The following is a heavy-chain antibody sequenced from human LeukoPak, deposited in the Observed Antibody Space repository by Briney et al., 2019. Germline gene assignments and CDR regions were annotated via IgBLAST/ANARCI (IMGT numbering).Heavy chain of an antibody. V-gene: IGHV4-61*02. D-gene: IGHD2-2*02. CDR3: ARDASYCSSTSCYRVYYYMDV. J-gene: IGHJ6*03. CDR2: IYTSGST. Sequence: SETLSLTCTVSGGSISSGSYYWSWIRQPAGKGLEWIGRIYTSGSTNYNPSLKSRVTISVDTSKNQFSLKLSSVTAADTAVYYCARDASYCSSTSCYRVYYYMDVWGKGTTVTVSS. CDR1: GGSISSGSYY.